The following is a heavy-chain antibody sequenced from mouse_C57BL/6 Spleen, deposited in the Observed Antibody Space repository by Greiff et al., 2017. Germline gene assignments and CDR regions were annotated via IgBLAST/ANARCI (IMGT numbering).Heavy chain of an antibody. D-gene: IGHD1-1*01. Sequence: QVQLQQSGPELVKPGASVKISCKASGYAFSSSWMNWVKQRPGKGLEWIGRIYPGDGDTNYNGKFKGKATLTADKSSSTAYMQLSSLTSEDSAVYFCARREIPYYGSSHYAMDYWGQGTSVTVSS. CDR2: IYPGDGDT. CDR3: ARREIPYYGSSHYAMDY. J-gene: IGHJ4*01. V-gene: IGHV1-82*01. CDR1: GYAFSSSW.